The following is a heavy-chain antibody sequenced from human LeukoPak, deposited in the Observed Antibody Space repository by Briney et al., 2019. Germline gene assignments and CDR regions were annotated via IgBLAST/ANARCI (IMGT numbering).Heavy chain of an antibody. Sequence: GGSLRLSCAASGFTFSSYVMHWVRQAPGKGLEWVAVISYDGSNKYYADSVKGRFTISRDNSKNTLYLQMNSLRAEDTAVYYCARDAGSSGWYPYYYYGMDVWGQGTTVTVSS. CDR1: GFTFSSYV. V-gene: IGHV3-30-3*01. D-gene: IGHD6-13*01. CDR3: ARDAGSSGWYPYYYYGMDV. J-gene: IGHJ6*02. CDR2: ISYDGSNK.